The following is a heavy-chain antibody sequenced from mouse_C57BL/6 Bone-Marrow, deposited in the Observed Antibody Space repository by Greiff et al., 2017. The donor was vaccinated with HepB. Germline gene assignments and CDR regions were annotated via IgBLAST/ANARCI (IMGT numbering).Heavy chain of an antibody. D-gene: IGHD1-1*01. CDR3: AREGLLRLTAWCAY. CDR1: GYAFTNYL. V-gene: IGHV1-54*01. Sequence: QVQLQQSGAELVRPGTSVKVSCKASGYAFTNYLIEWVKQRPGQGLEWIGVINPGSGGTNSNEKFKGKATLTADKSSSTAYMQLSSLTSEDSAVYFCAREGLLRLTAWCAYWGQGTLVTVSA. J-gene: IGHJ3*01. CDR2: INPGSGGT.